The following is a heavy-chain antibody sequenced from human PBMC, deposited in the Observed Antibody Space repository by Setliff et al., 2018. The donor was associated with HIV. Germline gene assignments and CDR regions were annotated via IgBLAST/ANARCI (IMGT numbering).Heavy chain of an antibody. J-gene: IGHJ3*02. D-gene: IGHD7-27*01. V-gene: IGHV3-21*03. CDR2: ITSTSRYI. Sequence: PGGSLRLSCAASGFTFSKFSMSWVRQAPGKGLEWVSSITSTSRYIDYADSLRGRFTISRDNARNSLYLHLRALGAEDTAVYYCILLGMHGAFDIWGQGTMVTVSS. CDR3: ILLGMHGAFDI. CDR1: GFTFSKFS.